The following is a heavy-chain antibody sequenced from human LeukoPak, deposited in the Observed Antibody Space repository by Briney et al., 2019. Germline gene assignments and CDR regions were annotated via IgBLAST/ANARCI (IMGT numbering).Heavy chain of an antibody. V-gene: IGHV3-15*07. CDR2: IKTNTDGGTT. D-gene: IGHD2-15*01. Sequence: PGGSLRLSCAASGFTFTNAWMNWVRQAPGKGLEWVGRIKTNTDGGTTDYATPVKGRFTISRDNSKNTLYLQMNSLRAEDTAVYYCAREGYCSGGSCFLTPDYWGQGTLVTVSS. CDR1: GFTFTNAW. CDR3: AREGYCSGGSCFLTPDY. J-gene: IGHJ4*02.